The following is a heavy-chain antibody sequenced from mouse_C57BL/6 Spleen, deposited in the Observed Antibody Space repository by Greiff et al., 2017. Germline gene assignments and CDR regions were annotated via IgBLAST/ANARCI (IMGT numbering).Heavy chain of an antibody. Sequence: EVMLVESGGDLVKPGGSLKLSCAASGFTFSSYGMSWVRQTPDKRLEWVATISSGGSYTYYPDSVKGRFTISRDNAKNTLYLQMSSLKSEDTAMYYCARQLIYDGYYYFDDWGQGTTLTVSS. CDR2: ISSGGSYT. V-gene: IGHV5-6*01. D-gene: IGHD2-3*01. J-gene: IGHJ2*01. CDR1: GFTFSSYG. CDR3: ARQLIYDGYYYFDD.